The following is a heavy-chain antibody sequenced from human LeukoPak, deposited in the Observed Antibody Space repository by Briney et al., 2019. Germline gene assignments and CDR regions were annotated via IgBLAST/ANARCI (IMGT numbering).Heavy chain of an antibody. CDR2: ISSDGTKT. J-gene: IGHJ5*02. V-gene: IGHV3-74*01. D-gene: IGHD6-13*01. CDR1: GFSFSTYW. CDR3: ARPQQLVNWFDP. Sequence: GGSLRLSCAASGFSFSTYWMHWVRQAPGKGLVWVSYISSDGTKTAYADSVKGRFTISRDNANNTLYLQMNSLRAEDTAVYYCARPQQLVNWFDPWGQGTLVTVSS.